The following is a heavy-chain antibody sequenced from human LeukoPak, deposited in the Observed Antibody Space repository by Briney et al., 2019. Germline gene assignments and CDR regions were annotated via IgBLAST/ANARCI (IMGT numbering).Heavy chain of an antibody. CDR3: ARDLGCSSTSCSSQAFDI. J-gene: IGHJ3*02. V-gene: IGHV1-2*02. Sequence: ASVKVSCKASGYTFTAYYIHWVRQAPGQGLEWMGWINPNNGDTHYAQKFQGRVTMTRDTSTSTAYMELSRLTSDDTALHYCARDLGCSSTSCSSQAFDIWGQGTMVAVSS. CDR2: INPNNGDT. D-gene: IGHD2-2*01. CDR1: GYTFTAYY.